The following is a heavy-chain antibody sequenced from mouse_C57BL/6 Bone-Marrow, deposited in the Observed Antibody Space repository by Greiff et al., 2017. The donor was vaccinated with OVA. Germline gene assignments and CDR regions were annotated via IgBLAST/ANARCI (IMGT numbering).Heavy chain of an antibody. Sequence: QVQLQQPGAELVRPGTSVKLSCKASGYTFTSYWMHWVKQRPGQGLEWIGVIDPSDSYTNYNQKFKGKATLTVDTSSSTAYMQLSSLTSEDSAVYYCASGGDSSGYVDYWGQGTTLTVSS. CDR2: IDPSDSYT. V-gene: IGHV1-59*01. J-gene: IGHJ2*01. CDR3: ASGGDSSGYVDY. D-gene: IGHD3-2*02. CDR1: GYTFTSYW.